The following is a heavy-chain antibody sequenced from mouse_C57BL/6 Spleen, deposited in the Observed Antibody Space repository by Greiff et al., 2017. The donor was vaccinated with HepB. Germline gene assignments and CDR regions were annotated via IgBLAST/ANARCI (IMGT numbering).Heavy chain of an antibody. Sequence: EVHLVESGGGLVQPKGSLKLSCAASGFSFNTYAMNWVRQAPGKGLEWVARIRSKSNNYATYYADSVKDRFTISRDDSESMLYLQMNNVKTEDTAMYYCVGEGRGRAWFAYWGQGTLVTVSA. V-gene: IGHV10-1*01. CDR1: GFSFNTYA. CDR3: VGEGRGRAWFAY. CDR2: IRSKSNNYAT. J-gene: IGHJ3*01. D-gene: IGHD2-13*01.